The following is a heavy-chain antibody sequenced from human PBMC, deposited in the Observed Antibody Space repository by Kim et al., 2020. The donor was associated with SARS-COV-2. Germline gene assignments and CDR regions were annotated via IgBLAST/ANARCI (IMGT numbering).Heavy chain of an antibody. CDR2: IFSSGAQ. CDR1: GGSISNHY. D-gene: IGHD2-21*01. CDR3: ARGLLGIPPALDY. V-gene: IGHV4-4*09. Sequence: SETLSLTCLVSGGSISNHYWSWIRQPPGKGREWLGHIFSSGAQNYHTSLRSRASLPLETSKNQFSLKLTSGTTEDTAVYYCARGLLGIPPALDYWGQGALVTVSS. J-gene: IGHJ4*02.